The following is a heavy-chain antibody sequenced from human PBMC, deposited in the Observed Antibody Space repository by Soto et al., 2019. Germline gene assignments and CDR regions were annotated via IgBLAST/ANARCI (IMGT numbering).Heavy chain of an antibody. J-gene: IGHJ4*02. CDR2: INTSNDNK. CDR3: ARDPGAASFDF. D-gene: IGHD2-15*01. V-gene: IGHV1-18*01. Sequence: QVPLVQSGAEVKKPGASVKVSCKASGYTFTNYGITWVRQAPGEGLEWVGWINTSNDNKLYAQKLQGRLTLTTDTSTSTAYMALTTLRSDDTAVYFCARDPGAASFDFWAQGTLVTVSS. CDR1: GYTFTNYG.